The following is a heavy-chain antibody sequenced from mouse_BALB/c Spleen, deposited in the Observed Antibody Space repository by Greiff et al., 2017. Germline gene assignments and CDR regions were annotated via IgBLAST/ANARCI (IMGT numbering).Heavy chain of an antibody. J-gene: IGHJ1*01. V-gene: IGHV5-6-5*01. CDR1: GFTFSSYA. CDR2: ISSGGST. Sequence: VQLKESGGGLVKPGGSLKLSCAASGFTFSSYAMSWVRQTPEKRLEWVASISSGGSTYYPDSVKGRFTISRDNARNILYLQMSSLRSEDTAMYYCARDTTVVDWYFDVWGAGTTVTVSS. D-gene: IGHD1-1*01. CDR3: ARDTTVVDWYFDV.